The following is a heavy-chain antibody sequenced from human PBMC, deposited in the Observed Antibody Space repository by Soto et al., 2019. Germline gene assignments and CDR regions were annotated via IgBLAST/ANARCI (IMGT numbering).Heavy chain of an antibody. Sequence: ASVKVSCKASRYTFTGYYMHWVRQAPGQGLEWMGWINPNSGGTNYAQKFQGRVTMTRDTSISTAYMELSRLRSDDTAVYYCARQGYYYDSSGYSLSDYWGQGTLVTISS. D-gene: IGHD3-22*01. CDR1: RYTFTGYY. CDR3: ARQGYYYDSSGYSLSDY. CDR2: INPNSGGT. J-gene: IGHJ4*02. V-gene: IGHV1-2*02.